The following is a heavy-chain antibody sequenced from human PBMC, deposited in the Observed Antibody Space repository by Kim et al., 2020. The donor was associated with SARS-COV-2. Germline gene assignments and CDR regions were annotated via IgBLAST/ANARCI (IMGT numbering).Heavy chain of an antibody. CDR1: GFTFSTYT. D-gene: IGHD3-22*01. CDR2: ISSSSGTI. V-gene: IGHV3-48*02. Sequence: GGSLRLSCAASGFTFSTYTMNWVRQAPGKGLEWVSNISSSSGTIYYADSVKGRFTISRDNAKNSLYLRMNSLRDEDTAVYYCARGGTYDNNDGFDYWGQGTLVTVSS. J-gene: IGHJ4*02. CDR3: ARGGTYDNNDGFDY.